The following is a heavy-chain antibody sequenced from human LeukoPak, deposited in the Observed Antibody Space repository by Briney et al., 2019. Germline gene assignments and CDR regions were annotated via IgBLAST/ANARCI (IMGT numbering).Heavy chain of an antibody. CDR2: ISAYNSNT. Sequence: ASVKVSCKASGYSFTSYGISWVREAPGQGLEWMGWISAYNSNTNYAQNLQGRVTMTTDTSTSTVYLDLRSLRSDDTAVYYCARAAGGGYFDFWGQGTLVTVSS. CDR3: ARAAGGGYFDF. J-gene: IGHJ4*02. D-gene: IGHD6-13*01. CDR1: GYSFTSYG. V-gene: IGHV1-18*01.